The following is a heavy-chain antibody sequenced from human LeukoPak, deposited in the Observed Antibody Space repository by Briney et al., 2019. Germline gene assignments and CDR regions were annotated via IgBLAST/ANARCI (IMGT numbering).Heavy chain of an antibody. J-gene: IGHJ4*02. CDR2: IYYTGST. D-gene: IGHD1-26*01. CDR1: GGSISSYY. Sequence: SETLSLTCTVSGGSISSYYWSWIRQPPGKGLEWIGSIYYTGSTNYNPSLRSRVTISIDTSKNQFSLKLSSVTAADTAVYYSARHRWELSLEYWGQGTLVTVSS. CDR3: ARHRWELSLEY. V-gene: IGHV4-59*08.